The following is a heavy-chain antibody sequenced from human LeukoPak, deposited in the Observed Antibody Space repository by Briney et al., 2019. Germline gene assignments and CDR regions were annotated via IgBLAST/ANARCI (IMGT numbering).Heavy chain of an antibody. D-gene: IGHD1-26*01. CDR2: IIPIFGTA. CDR3: ARETSGGISGSYTEGDAFDI. Sequence: ASVKVSCKASGGTFSSYAISWVRQAPGQGLEWMGGIIPIFGTANYAQKFQGRVTITADESTSTAYMELSGLRSEDTAVYYCARETSGGISGSYTEGDAFDIWGQGTMVTVSS. V-gene: IGHV1-69*13. CDR1: GGTFSSYA. J-gene: IGHJ3*02.